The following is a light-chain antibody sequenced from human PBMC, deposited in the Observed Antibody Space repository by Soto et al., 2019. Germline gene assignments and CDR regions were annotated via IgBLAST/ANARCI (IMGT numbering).Light chain of an antibody. CDR3: QQLNSHPRT. CDR1: QDISNW. CDR2: GAS. V-gene: IGKV1-12*01. J-gene: IGKJ2*01. Sequence: DIQMTQSPSSVSASVGDRVTISCRASQDISNWLAWYQQKPGEAPKLLIFGASKLQSGVPSRFSGSGSGTEFTLTISSLQPEDFATYYCQQLNSHPRTFGQGTKLEIK.